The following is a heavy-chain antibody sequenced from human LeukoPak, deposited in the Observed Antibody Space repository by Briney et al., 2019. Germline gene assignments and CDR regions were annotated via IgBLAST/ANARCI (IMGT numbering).Heavy chain of an antibody. V-gene: IGHV1-69*04. J-gene: IGHJ3*02. CDR1: GGTFSSYA. CDR3: ARRRDIVVVPAAVSDAFDI. CDR2: IIPIFGIA. D-gene: IGHD2-2*01. Sequence: SVNVSCMASGGTFSSYAISWVRQAPGQGLEWMGRIIPIFGIANYAQKFQGRVTITADKSTSTAYMELSSLRSEDTAVYYCARRRDIVVVPAAVSDAFDIWGQGTMVTVSS.